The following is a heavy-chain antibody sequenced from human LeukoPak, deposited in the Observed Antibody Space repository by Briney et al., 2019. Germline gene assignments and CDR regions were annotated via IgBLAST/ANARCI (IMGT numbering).Heavy chain of an antibody. D-gene: IGHD1-26*01. CDR2: IYHSGST. Sequence: SETLSLTCTVSGGSISSNNYYWGCIRQPPGKGLEWIGEIYHSGSTNYNPSLKSRVTISVDKSKNQFSLKLSSVTAADTAVYYCARVSSGATTVDYWGQGTLVTVSS. J-gene: IGHJ4*02. CDR1: GGSISSNNYY. V-gene: IGHV4-39*07. CDR3: ARVSSGATTVDY.